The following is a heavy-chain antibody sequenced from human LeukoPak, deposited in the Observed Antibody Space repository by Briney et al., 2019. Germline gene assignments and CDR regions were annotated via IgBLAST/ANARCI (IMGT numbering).Heavy chain of an antibody. CDR3: ASGMIPSAWGSFDY. Sequence: SETLSLTCTVSGGSISSYYWSWIRQPPGKGLEWIGYIYYSGGTNYNPSLKSRVTISVDTSKNQFSLKLSSVTAADTAVYYCASGMIPSAWGSFDYWGQGTLVTVSS. D-gene: IGHD3-22*01. V-gene: IGHV4-59*01. CDR2: IYYSGGT. J-gene: IGHJ4*02. CDR1: GGSISSYY.